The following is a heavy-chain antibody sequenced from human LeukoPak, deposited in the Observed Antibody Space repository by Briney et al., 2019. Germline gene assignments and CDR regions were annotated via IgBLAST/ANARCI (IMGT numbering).Heavy chain of an antibody. Sequence: SETLSLTCTVSGDSISGFYWSWIRRPAGKGLQWIGRISTSGSTNYNPSLKSRVTMSVDRSTNEFSLTVRSVTAADTALYYCARGLPSYGDYVDYYCYMDVWDKGTTVTVSS. CDR1: GDSISGFY. V-gene: IGHV4-4*07. D-gene: IGHD4-17*01. J-gene: IGHJ6*03. CDR3: ARGLPSYGDYVDYYCYMDV. CDR2: ISTSGST.